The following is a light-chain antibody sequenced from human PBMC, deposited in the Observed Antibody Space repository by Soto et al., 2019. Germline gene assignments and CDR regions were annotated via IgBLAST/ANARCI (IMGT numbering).Light chain of an antibody. CDR1: PSDIGDSNF. CDR2: EVN. V-gene: IGLV2-14*01. Sequence: QSGPNQPSSGFGVPGQAVPISCKGPPSDIGDSNFISWYQHSPGKAPRLLIYEVNNRPSGVSRRFSGSKAGNTASLTISGLLDDDEADYFCASFRSGTILVFGSGTKVTV. J-gene: IGLJ1*01. CDR3: ASFRSGTILV.